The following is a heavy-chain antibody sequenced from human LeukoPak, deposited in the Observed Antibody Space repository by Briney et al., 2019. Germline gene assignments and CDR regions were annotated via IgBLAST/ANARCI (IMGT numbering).Heavy chain of an antibody. CDR3: ARARTDSSGYYRWGNYFDY. J-gene: IGHJ4*02. V-gene: IGHV3-48*03. CDR1: GLTFSSYE. Sequence: GGSLRLSCAASGLTFSSYEMNWVRQAPGKGLEWVSYISSSGSTIYYADSVKGRFTISRDNAKNSLYLQMNSLRAEDTAVYYCARARTDSSGYYRWGNYFDYWGQGTLVTVSS. D-gene: IGHD3-22*01. CDR2: ISSSGSTI.